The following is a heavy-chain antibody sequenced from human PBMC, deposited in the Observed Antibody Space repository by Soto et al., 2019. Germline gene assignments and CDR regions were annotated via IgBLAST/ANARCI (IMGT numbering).Heavy chain of an antibody. V-gene: IGHV3-11*01. CDR1: GFTFSDYY. CDR3: ARDGVLATGPIDY. Sequence: QVQLEESGGGLVEPRGSLRLSCAASGFTFSDYYMSWIRQAPGKGLEWLSYISSSGATIYYVDSVKGRFTISRDNAKKSLYLQMDSLRAEDTAVYYCARDGVLATGPIDYWGPGTMVTVSS. J-gene: IGHJ4*02. CDR2: ISSSGATI. D-gene: IGHD5-12*01.